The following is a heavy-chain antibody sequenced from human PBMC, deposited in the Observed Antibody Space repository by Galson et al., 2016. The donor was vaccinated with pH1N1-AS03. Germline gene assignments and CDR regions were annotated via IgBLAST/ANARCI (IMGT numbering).Heavy chain of an antibody. CDR2: INPNNGVT. J-gene: IGHJ6*02. V-gene: IGHV1-2*04. CDR3: ARDPRGPCSSASCPTTYYFGMDV. CDR1: GYIFTGFY. Sequence: SVKVSCKASGYIFTGFYVHWVRQAPGQGLEWMGWINPNNGVTNYAQKFQAWVTMTGDTSISTAYMELYGLKYDDTAVYYCARDPRGPCSSASCPTTYYFGMDVWGQGTTVIVSS. D-gene: IGHD1-26*01.